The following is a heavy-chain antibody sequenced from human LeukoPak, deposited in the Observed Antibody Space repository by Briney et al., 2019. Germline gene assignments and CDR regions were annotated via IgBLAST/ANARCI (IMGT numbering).Heavy chain of an antibody. CDR1: GFTFSSYP. V-gene: IGHV3-23*01. J-gene: IGHJ5*01. CDR2: ITSSGGT. Sequence: QAGGSLRLSCAASGFTFSSYPVSWVRQAPGRGLEWVSAITSSGGTYYIPSVRGRFIVSRDNSRTTLYLQMNGLTAEDTAIYYCAKEDYRDHTTGFDSWGQGTLVTVSS. D-gene: IGHD4-17*01. CDR3: AKEDYRDHTTGFDS.